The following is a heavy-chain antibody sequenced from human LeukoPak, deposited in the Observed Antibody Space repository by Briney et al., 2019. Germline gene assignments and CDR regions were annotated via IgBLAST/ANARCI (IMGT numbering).Heavy chain of an antibody. CDR1: GYTFTSYC. CDR3: ARGRLMVRGVFDY. V-gene: IGHV1-18*01. D-gene: IGHD3-10*01. J-gene: IGHJ4*02. Sequence: GASVKVSCRASGYTFTSYCISGGRRAPGQGLEWRGWISSYNANTNSAQKLQGRVNMTTDTSTSTAYMELRSLRSDDTAVYYYARGRLMVRGVFDYWGQGTLVTVSS. CDR2: ISSYNANT.